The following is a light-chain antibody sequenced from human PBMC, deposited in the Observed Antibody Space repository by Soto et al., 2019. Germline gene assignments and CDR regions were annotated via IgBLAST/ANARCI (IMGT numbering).Light chain of an antibody. J-gene: IGKJ2*01. CDR2: GAS. V-gene: IGKV3-20*01. CDR3: QQYGSSPYT. CDR1: QSVSSSY. Sequence: EIVLTQSPGTLSLSPRERATLSCRASQSVSSSYLAWYQQKPGQAPRLLIYGASSRATGIPDRFSGSGSGTDFTLTISRLEPEDFAAYYCQQYGSSPYTFGQGTKLEIK.